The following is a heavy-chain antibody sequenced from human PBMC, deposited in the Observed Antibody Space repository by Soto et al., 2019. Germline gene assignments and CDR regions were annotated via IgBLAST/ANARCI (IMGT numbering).Heavy chain of an antibody. CDR2: IYYSGSA. CDR3: ARRGRSGSYYNGLAP. CDR1: GGSISSSSYY. Sequence: SETLSLTCTFSGGSISSSSYYWGWIRQPPGKGLEWIGSIYYSGSAYYNPSLKSRVTISVDTSTNQFSLKLSSVTAADTAVYYCARRGRSGSYYNGLAPWGQGTLVTVSS. V-gene: IGHV4-39*01. J-gene: IGHJ5*02. D-gene: IGHD3-10*01.